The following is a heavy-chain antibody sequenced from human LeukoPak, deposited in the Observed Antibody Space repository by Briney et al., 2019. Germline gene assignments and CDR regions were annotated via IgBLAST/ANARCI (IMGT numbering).Heavy chain of an antibody. CDR2: IYYSGST. J-gene: IGHJ4*02. CDR1: GGSISSGSYY. CDR3: ARLDFPHYFDY. D-gene: IGHD2/OR15-2a*01. V-gene: IGHV4-39*01. Sequence: SETLSLTSTVSGGSISSGSYYWGWIRQPPGKGLEWIGNIYYSGSTYYNPSLKSRVTIFVDTSKNQFSLNLSSVTAADTAVYFCARLDFPHYFDYWDQGTLVTVSS.